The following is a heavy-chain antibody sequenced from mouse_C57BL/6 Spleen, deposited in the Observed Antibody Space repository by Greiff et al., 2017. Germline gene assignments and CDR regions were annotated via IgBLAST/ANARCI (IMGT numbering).Heavy chain of an antibody. CDR1: GYSFTGYY. D-gene: IGHD2-4*01. J-gene: IGHJ1*03. CDR2: IYPYNGVS. V-gene: IGHV1-31*01. CDR3: ARGYDYDGYFDV. Sequence: EVKLMESGPELVKPGASVKISCKASGYSFTGYYMHWVKQSHGNILDWLGYIYPYNGVSSYNQKFTGQATLTVDKSSSTAYMGLRSLTSEDSAVYYCARGYDYDGYFDVWGTGTTVTVSS.